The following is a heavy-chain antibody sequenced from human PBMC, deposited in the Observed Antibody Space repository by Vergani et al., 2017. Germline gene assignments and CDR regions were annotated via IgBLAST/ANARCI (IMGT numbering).Heavy chain of an antibody. CDR1: GYSFTSYW. V-gene: IGHV1-69*01. CDR2: IIPIFGTA. J-gene: IGHJ4*02. Sequence: VQLVQSGAEVKKPGESLRISCKGSGYSFTSYWISWVRQMPGKGLEWMGGIIPIFGTANYAQKFQGRVTITADESTSTAYMELSSLRSEDTAVYYCARGQDWNRAARYWGQGTLVTVSS. CDR3: ARGQDWNRAARY. D-gene: IGHD1-1*01.